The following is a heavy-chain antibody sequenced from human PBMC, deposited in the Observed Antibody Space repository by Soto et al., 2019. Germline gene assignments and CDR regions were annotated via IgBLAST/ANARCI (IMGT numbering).Heavy chain of an antibody. CDR3: STSTLGFRLCSNPSCYAGNFDL. Sequence: EVQLLESGGGLVQPGGSLRLSCAASGFTFSSYAMSWVRQAPGKGLEWVSAISGSGGSTYYADSVKGRFTISRDNSKNTLYLQMNRLRAEDKAVFYCSTSTLGFRLCSNPSCYAGNFDLWGRGNLVTVSS. V-gene: IGHV3-23*01. CDR1: GFTFSSYA. J-gene: IGHJ2*01. D-gene: IGHD2-2*01. CDR2: ISGSGGST.